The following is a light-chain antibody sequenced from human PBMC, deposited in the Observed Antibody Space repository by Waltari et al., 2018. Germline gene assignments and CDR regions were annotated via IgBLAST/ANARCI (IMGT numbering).Light chain of an antibody. CDR2: GNN. J-gene: IGLJ3*02. Sequence: QSVLTQPPSVSGAPGQRVTIPCTGSGSNIWAGFDLHLSQQLPGTAPKLLVYGNNSRPSGVPDRFSASKSGTSASLAITGLQAEDEADYYCQSYDSSLTGSWVFGGGTKLTVL. V-gene: IGLV1-40*01. CDR1: GSNIWAGFD. CDR3: QSYDSSLTGSWV.